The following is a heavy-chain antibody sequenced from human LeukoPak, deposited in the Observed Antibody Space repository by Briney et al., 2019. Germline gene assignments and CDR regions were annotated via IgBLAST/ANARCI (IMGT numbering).Heavy chain of an antibody. CDR1: GFTFRNYG. V-gene: IGHV3-30*03. CDR3: ATGRVDYGDYGVVKH. J-gene: IGHJ1*01. D-gene: IGHD4-17*01. CDR2: ISYDGINE. Sequence: GESLRLSCEVSGFTFRNYGMNWVRQAPGKGLEWVAVISYDGINEYYVDSEKGRFAISRDNSKNSLYLQMESLTIEDTAVYYCATGRVDYGDYGVVKHWGQGTLVTVSS.